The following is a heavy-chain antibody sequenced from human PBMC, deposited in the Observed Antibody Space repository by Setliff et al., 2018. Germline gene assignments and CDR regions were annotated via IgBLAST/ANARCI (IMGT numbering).Heavy chain of an antibody. J-gene: IGHJ6*02. CDR1: GFNFDDFA. V-gene: IGHV3-43D*03. D-gene: IGHD3-16*01. Sequence: GGSLRLSCAASGFNFDDFAMHWVRLPPGQGLQWVSLISRDGVTTYYADSVRGRFTISRDNAKNSVFLQMNSLRADDTAVYYCVRDRPSRQRILGGSIRRRRDAGHPSIDYYGLDVWGQGTTVTVSS. CDR3: VRDRPSRQRILGGSIRRRRDAGHPSIDYYGLDV. CDR2: ISRDGVTT.